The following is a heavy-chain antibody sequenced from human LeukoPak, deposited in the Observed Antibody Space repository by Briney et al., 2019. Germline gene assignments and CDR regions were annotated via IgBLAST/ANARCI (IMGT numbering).Heavy chain of an antibody. Sequence: PGGSLRLSCAASGFTFSSYGMHWVRQAPAKGPEWVALIWYDGSKKYYADSVKGRFTISRDNSKNTLYLQMNSLRAEDTAVYYCARLTGIAMVDSWGQGTLVTVSS. CDR2: IWYDGSKK. CDR3: ARLTGIAMVDS. J-gene: IGHJ4*02. CDR1: GFTFSSYG. D-gene: IGHD5-18*01. V-gene: IGHV3-33*01.